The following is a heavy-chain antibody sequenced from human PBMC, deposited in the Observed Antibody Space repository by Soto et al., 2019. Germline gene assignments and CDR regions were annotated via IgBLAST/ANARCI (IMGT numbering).Heavy chain of an antibody. J-gene: IGHJ3*01. Sequence: GGSLRLSCAASGFIFSDYWMNWVRQAPGKGLEWVANIKEDGSEKYYVDSVKGRFTISRDNAKNSLYLQMNSLRGEDTAVYYCAKIGSSTWYTWAFNVWGQGTMVTVSS. CDR2: IKEDGSEK. CDR3: AKIGSSTWYTWAFNV. D-gene: IGHD6-13*01. V-gene: IGHV3-7*01. CDR1: GFIFSDYW.